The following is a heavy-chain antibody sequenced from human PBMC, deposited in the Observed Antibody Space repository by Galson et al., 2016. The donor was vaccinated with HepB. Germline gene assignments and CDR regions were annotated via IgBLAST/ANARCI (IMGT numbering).Heavy chain of an antibody. V-gene: IGHV3-21*01. D-gene: IGHD3-3*01. CDR2: ISSSSAYI. CDR1: GFSLTTYN. Sequence: SLRLSCAASGFSLTTYNMNWVRQAPGKGLEWVSSISSSSAYIYYADSVKGRFTISRDNTQNSLYLQMSSLRAEDTAVYYCARANKEWTLPKNYDFWRGYYHPVSGGMDVWGQGTTVTVSS. CDR3: ARANKEWTLPKNYDFWRGYYHPVSGGMDV. J-gene: IGHJ6*02.